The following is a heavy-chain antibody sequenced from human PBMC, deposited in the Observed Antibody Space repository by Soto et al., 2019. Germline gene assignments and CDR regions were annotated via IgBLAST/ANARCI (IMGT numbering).Heavy chain of an antibody. CDR3: APGIVTRYYGMDV. D-gene: IGHD4-4*01. CDR1: GYIFTTYW. Sequence: PGESLKISCKTSGYIFTTYWIGWVRQMPGKGLEWMAIIHPGGSDTRYSPSLQGQVTISADKSISTAYLQWSSLKASDTAMYYCAPGIVTRYYGMDVWGQGTTVTVSS. J-gene: IGHJ6*02. CDR2: IHPGGSDT. V-gene: IGHV5-51*01.